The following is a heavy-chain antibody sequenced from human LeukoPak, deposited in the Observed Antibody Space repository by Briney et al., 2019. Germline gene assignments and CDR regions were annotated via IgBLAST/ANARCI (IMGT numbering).Heavy chain of an antibody. Sequence: SETLSLTCTVSGSSISAYYWSWIRQPPGKGLECIGYIHYSGTTNYYPPLKSRVTIALDTSKNQFSLKLNSVTAADTAVYYCARFGTSSSRFFDQWGQGTLVTVSS. CDR3: ARFGTSSSRFFDQ. J-gene: IGHJ4*02. CDR2: IHYSGTT. V-gene: IGHV4-59*01. CDR1: GSSISAYY. D-gene: IGHD6-6*01.